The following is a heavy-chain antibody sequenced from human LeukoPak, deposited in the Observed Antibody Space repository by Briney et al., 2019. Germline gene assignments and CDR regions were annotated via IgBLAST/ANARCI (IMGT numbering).Heavy chain of an antibody. V-gene: IGHV3-7*01. Sequence: GGSLRLSCAASGFTFSSYGMHWVRQAPGKGLQWVANIKTDGSEKYYVDSVKGRFTISRDDAKNSLYLQMNSLRAEDTAVYYCATYSSLNRREFQFWGQGTLLTVSS. CDR1: GFTFSSYG. CDR3: ATYSSLNRREFQF. D-gene: IGHD3-22*01. CDR2: IKTDGSEK. J-gene: IGHJ1*01.